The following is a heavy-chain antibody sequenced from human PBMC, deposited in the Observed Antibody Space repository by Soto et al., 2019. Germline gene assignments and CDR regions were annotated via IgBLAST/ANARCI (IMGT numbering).Heavy chain of an antibody. D-gene: IGHD1-1*01. V-gene: IGHV1-18*01. J-gene: IGHJ4*02. CDR1: GYAFTTYG. CDR2: ISAHNGNT. CDR3: ERGRYGDY. Sequence: QVHLVQSGAEVKKPGASVKVSCKGSGYAFTTYGITLVRQAPGQGLEWMGWISAHNGNTNYAQKLQGRVTVTRDTSTSTAYMELRSLRSDDTAVYYCERGRYGDYWGQGALVTVSS.